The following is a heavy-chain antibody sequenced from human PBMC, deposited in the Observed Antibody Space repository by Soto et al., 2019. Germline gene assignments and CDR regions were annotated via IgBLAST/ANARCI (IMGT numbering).Heavy chain of an antibody. D-gene: IGHD3-22*01. CDR3: ARVFRGYYDSSGYGTHFDF. CDR1: CGTIGSYC. Sequence: SETMSHSWTVLCGTIGSYCWRWIRQTPGKGLEWIGYSYYSGSTNYNPSLKSRVTISVDTSKNQFSLKLSSVTAADTAVYYCARVFRGYYDSSGYGTHFDFRGQGTLVTGSS. J-gene: IGHJ4*02. CDR2: SYYSGST. V-gene: IGHV4-59*01.